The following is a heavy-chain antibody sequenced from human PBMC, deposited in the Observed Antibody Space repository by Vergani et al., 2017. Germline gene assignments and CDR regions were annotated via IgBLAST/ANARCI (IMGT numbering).Heavy chain of an antibody. Sequence: QVQLVQSGAEVKKPGASVKVSCKASGYTFTGYYMHWVRQAPGKGLEWMGWINPNSGGTNYAQKLQGRVTMTTDTSTSTAYMELRSLRSDDTAVYYCARDQKEWELLDNVAFDIWGQGTMVTVSS. CDR3: ARDQKEWELLDNVAFDI. CDR2: INPNSGGT. D-gene: IGHD1-26*01. J-gene: IGHJ3*02. CDR1: GYTFTGYY. V-gene: IGHV1-2*02.